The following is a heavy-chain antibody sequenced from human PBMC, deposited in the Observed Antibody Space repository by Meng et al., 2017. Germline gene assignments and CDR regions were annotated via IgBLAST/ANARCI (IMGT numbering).Heavy chain of an antibody. CDR2: INPSGGST. J-gene: IGHJ3*02. V-gene: IGHV1-46*01. CDR1: GYTFTSYY. CDR3: ERGPSPITMVRGADAFDI. D-gene: IGHD3-10*01. Sequence: ASVKVSCKASGYTFTSYYMHWVRQSPVQGLEWMGIINPSGGSTSSAQKFHGRVNMTRDTSTSTVYMDLSSLSSEDTAVYYCERGPSPITMVRGADAFDIWGQGTMVTVSS.